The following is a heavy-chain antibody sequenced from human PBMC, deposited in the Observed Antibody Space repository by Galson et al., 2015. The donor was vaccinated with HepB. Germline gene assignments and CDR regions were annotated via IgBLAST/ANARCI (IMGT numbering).Heavy chain of an antibody. CDR2: IIPIFGTA. CDR1: GGTFSSYA. J-gene: IGHJ4*02. CDR3: ARESPDCSGGSCYSGAEAY. Sequence: SVKVSCKASGGTFSSYAISWVRQAPGQGLEWMGGIIPIFGTANYAQKFQGRVTMTRDTSTSTVYMELSSLRSEDTAVYYCARESPDCSGGSCYSGAEAYWGQGTLVTVSS. V-gene: IGHV1-69*05. D-gene: IGHD2-15*01.